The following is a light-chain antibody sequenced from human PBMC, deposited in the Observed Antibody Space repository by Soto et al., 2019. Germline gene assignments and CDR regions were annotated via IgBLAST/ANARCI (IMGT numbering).Light chain of an antibody. CDR3: GTWDSSMSAYV. Sequence: VLTQPPSVSASPGQKVTISCSGSSSNIGNNYVSWYQQLPGTAPKLLIYDNNKRPSGIPDRFSGSKSGTSATLGITGLQTGDEADYYCGTWDSSMSAYVFGTGTKVTVL. V-gene: IGLV1-51*01. CDR2: DNN. CDR1: SSNIGNNY. J-gene: IGLJ1*01.